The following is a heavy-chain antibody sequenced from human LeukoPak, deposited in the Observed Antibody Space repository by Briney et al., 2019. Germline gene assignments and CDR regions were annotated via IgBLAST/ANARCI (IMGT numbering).Heavy chain of an antibody. D-gene: IGHD4-11*01. Sequence: PSETLSLTCAVYGGSFSVYYWSWIRQPPGKGLEWIGEINHSGSTNYNPSLKSRVTISVDTSKNQFSLKLSSVTAADTAVYYCARGLVTTVTNAFDIWGQGTMVTVSS. CDR1: GGSFSVYY. V-gene: IGHV4-34*01. J-gene: IGHJ3*02. CDR2: INHSGST. CDR3: ARGLVTTVTNAFDI.